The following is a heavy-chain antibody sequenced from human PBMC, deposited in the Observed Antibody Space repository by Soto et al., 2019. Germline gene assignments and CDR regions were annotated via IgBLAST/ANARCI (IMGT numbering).Heavy chain of an antibody. J-gene: IGHJ4*02. CDR2: IIPILGIA. D-gene: IGHD4-17*01. Sequence: QVQLVQSGAEVKKPGSSVKVSCKASGGTFSSYTISWVRQAPGQGLEWMGRIIPILGIANYAQKFQGRVTITADKSTSTAYMELSSLRSEDTAVYYCARDGVDYPSTIFDYWGQGTLVTVSS. V-gene: IGHV1-69*08. CDR3: ARDGVDYPSTIFDY. CDR1: GGTFSSYT.